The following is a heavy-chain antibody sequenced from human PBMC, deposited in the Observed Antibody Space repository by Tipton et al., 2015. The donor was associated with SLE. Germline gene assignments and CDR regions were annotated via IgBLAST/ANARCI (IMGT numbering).Heavy chain of an antibody. CDR3: ARRFVGMDV. Sequence: TLSLTCTVSGYSISSGYYWGWIRQPPGKGLEWIGSIYHSGSTYYNPSLKSRVTISVDTSKNQFSLKLSSVTAADTAVYYCARRFVGMDVWGQGTTVTVSS. CDR1: GYSISSGYY. V-gene: IGHV4-38-2*02. J-gene: IGHJ6*02. D-gene: IGHD3-16*01. CDR2: IYHSGST.